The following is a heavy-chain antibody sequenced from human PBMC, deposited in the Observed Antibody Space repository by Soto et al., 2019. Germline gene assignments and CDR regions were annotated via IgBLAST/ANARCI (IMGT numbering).Heavy chain of an antibody. CDR2: IIPIFGTA. CDR3: ARARITMIVVVMTSAFDI. J-gene: IGHJ3*02. Sequence: ASVKVSCKASGGTFSSYAISWVRQAPGQGLEWMGGIIPIFGTANYAQKFQGRVTITADKSTSTAYMELSSLRSEDTAVYYCARARITMIVVVMTSAFDIWGQGTMVT. D-gene: IGHD3-22*01. CDR1: GGTFSSYA. V-gene: IGHV1-69*06.